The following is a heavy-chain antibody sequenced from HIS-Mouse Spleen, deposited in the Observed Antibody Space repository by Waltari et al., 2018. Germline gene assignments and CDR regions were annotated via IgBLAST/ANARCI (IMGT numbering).Heavy chain of an antibody. D-gene: IGHD3-10*01. CDR2: ISYDGSNK. J-gene: IGHJ3*02. CDR1: AFTFRCYG. CDR3: AKKPPPLPVRDAFDI. Sequence: QVQLVESGGGVVQPGRSLRLSCAASAFTFRCYGMHWFRRAPGKGLEWVAVISYDGSNKYYADSVKGRFTISRDNSKNTLYLQMNSLRAEDTAVYYCAKKPPPLPVRDAFDIWGQGTMVTVSS. V-gene: IGHV3-30*18.